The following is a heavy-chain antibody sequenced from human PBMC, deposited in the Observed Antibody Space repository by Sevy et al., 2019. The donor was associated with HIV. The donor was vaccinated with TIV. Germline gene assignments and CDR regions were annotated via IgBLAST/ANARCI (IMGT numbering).Heavy chain of an antibody. CDR2: ISSGSSYI. V-gene: IGHV3-21*06. CDR3: AGDRDYYGSGTFDA. J-gene: IGHJ6*02. CDR1: GFTFSYYT. Sequence: GGSLRLSCAASGFTFSYYTMNWVRQAPGKGLEWVSYISSGSSYISYTDSVKGRFTISRDNAKNSLYLQMNSLRPEETAMYFCAGDRDYYGSGTFDAWGQGTTVTVSS. D-gene: IGHD3-10*01.